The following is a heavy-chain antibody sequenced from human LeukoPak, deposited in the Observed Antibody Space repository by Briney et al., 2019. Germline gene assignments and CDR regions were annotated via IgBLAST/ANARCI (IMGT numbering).Heavy chain of an antibody. D-gene: IGHD3-22*01. CDR1: GGYVSSDNYY. V-gene: IGHV4-61*01. CDR3: ARRHYYNGRAYYFFAY. J-gene: IGHJ4*02. Sequence: PSETLSLTCTVSGGYVSSDNYYWTRIRQPPGKGLQWIGYISYSGSTNYNPPLRSRVTISLHTSKTQFSLRLSSLTAADTAVYYCARRHYYNGRAYYFFAYWGQGTRFTVSS. CDR2: ISYSGST.